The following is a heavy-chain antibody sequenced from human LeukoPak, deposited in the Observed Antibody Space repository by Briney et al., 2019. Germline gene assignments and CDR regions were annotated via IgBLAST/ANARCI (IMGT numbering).Heavy chain of an antibody. CDR1: GGSFSGYY. V-gene: IGHV4-34*01. J-gene: IGHJ4*02. CDR2: INHSGST. Sequence: SETLSLTCAVYGGSFSGYYWSWIRQPPGKGLEWIGEINHSGSTNYNPSLKSRVTISVDTSKNQFSLKLSSVTAADTAVYYCARGVAARPWDYWGQGTLVTVSS. D-gene: IGHD6-6*01. CDR3: ARGVAARPWDY.